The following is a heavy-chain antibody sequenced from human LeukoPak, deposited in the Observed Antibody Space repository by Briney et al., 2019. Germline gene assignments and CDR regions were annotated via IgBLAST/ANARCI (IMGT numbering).Heavy chain of an antibody. Sequence: SETLSLTCTVSGGSITSSNWYWGWIRQTPGKGLEWIGSIPYSWTTYYNPSLKSRFTIPVDTSKNQFSLRLRSVTAADTAVYFCALETILAGGLKLDYWGQGILVTVSS. CDR3: ALETILAGGLKLDY. CDR1: GGSITSSNWY. J-gene: IGHJ4*02. V-gene: IGHV4-39*01. CDR2: IPYSWTT. D-gene: IGHD1-1*01.